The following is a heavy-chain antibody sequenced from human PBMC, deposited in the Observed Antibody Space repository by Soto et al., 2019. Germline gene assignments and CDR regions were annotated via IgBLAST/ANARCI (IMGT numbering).Heavy chain of an antibody. CDR2: IYHTGTT. J-gene: IGHJ4*02. D-gene: IGHD6-19*01. V-gene: IGHV4-4*02. CDR1: GDSVSSNYY. Sequence: QVQLQESGPGLVKPSGTLSLTCAVSGDSVSSNYYWCWVRQPPGKGLEWIGEIYHTGTTNYNPSLKSRVTIAVDKSNNQFSLDLSSVTAADTAVYYCARCAGWYAVHSWGPGTLVTVSS. CDR3: ARCAGWYAVHS.